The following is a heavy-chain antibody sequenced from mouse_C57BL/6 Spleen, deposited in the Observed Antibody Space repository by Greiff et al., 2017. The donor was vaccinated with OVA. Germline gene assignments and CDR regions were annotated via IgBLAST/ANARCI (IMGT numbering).Heavy chain of an antibody. CDR1: GFTFNTYA. CDR3: VGEGGYYGYFDV. D-gene: IGHD1-1*02. V-gene: IGHV10-3*01. Sequence: EVQVVESGGGLVQPKGSLKLSCAASGFTFNTYAMHWVRQAPGKGLEWVARISRKSSNYATYYADSVKDRFTISRDDSQSMLDLRMNNLKTEDTAVYYCVGEGGYYGYFDVWGTGTTVTVSS. J-gene: IGHJ1*03. CDR2: ISRKSSNYAT.